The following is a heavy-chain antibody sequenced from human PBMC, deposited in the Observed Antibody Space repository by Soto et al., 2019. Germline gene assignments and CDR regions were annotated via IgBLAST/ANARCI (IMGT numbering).Heavy chain of an antibody. J-gene: IGHJ4*02. Sequence: GGSLRLSCAASGFTFSNAWMSWVRQAPGKGLDWVGRIKGEADGGTTDYAAPVKGRITISRDHSKDTLYLQMNSLKTEDTAVYYCTTGLSNGYYNFDYWGQGTPVTVSS. V-gene: IGHV3-15*01. CDR3: TTGLSNGYYNFDY. D-gene: IGHD3-22*01. CDR1: GFTFSNAW. CDR2: IKGEADGGTT.